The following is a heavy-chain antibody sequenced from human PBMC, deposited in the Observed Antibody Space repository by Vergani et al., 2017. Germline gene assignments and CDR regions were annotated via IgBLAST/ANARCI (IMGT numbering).Heavy chain of an antibody. Sequence: QVQLQESGPGLVKPSETLSLTCTVSGDSVISTDYHWGWIRQPPGKGLEWIGSMDYSGSTSYNPSLESRISISFETPKNQFSLNLTSVTAADTAVYFCARGSGLGGSCYKPLFDYWGQGILVTVSS. CDR1: GDSVISTDYH. CDR3: ARGSGLGGSCYKPLFDY. J-gene: IGHJ4*02. CDR2: MDYSGST. V-gene: IGHV4-39*01. D-gene: IGHD2-15*01.